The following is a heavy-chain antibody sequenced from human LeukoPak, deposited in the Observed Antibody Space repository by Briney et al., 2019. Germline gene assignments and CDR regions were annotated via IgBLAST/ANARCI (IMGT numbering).Heavy chain of an antibody. CDR2: INHSGST. CDR3: ARRSTVVTTFDY. D-gene: IGHD4-23*01. CDR1: GGSFSGYY. Sequence: PSETLSLTCAVYGGSFSGYYWSWIRQPPGKGLEWIGEINHSGSTYYNPSLKSRVTISVDTSKKQFSLKLNSVTAADTAVYYCARRSTVVTTFDYWGQGALVTISS. V-gene: IGHV4-34*01. J-gene: IGHJ4*02.